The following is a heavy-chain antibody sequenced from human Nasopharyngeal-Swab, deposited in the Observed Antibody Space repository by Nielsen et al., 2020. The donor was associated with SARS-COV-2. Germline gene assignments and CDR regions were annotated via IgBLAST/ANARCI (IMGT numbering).Heavy chain of an antibody. V-gene: IGHV1-18*01. Sequence: ASVKVSCKASGYTFTSYGISWVRQAPGQGLEWMGWISAYNGNTNYAQKLQGRVTMTTDTSTSTAYMELRSLRSDDTAVYYCASPATVVTLDAFDIWGQGTMVTVS. J-gene: IGHJ3*02. CDR1: GYTFTSYG. CDR2: ISAYNGNT. CDR3: ASPATVVTLDAFDI. D-gene: IGHD4-23*01.